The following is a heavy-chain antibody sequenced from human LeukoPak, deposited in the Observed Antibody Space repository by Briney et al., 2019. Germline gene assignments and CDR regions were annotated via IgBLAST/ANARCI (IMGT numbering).Heavy chain of an antibody. D-gene: IGHD1-26*01. J-gene: IGHJ6*02. CDR3: TRRGSGNGGTYAGMDV. Sequence: PSETLSLTCTVAGGSISSNVHYWDWIRQAPGKGLEWIGSLLYNGNIWYNPSLESRVTISVDTSENQFSLRLTSVNAADTALYFCTRRGSGNGGTYAGMDVWGPGTSVTVSS. V-gene: IGHV4-39*01. CDR1: GGSISSNVHY. CDR2: LLYNGNI.